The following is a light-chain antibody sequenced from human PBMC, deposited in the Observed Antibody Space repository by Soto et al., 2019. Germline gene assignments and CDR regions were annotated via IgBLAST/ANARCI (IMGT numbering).Light chain of an antibody. CDR1: QSVSSSY. CDR2: GAS. Sequence: EIVLTHSPGTLSLSPGERATLSCRASQSVSSSYLAWYQQKPGQAPRLLIYGASSRATGIPDRFSGSGSGTEFTLTISSLQPGDFATYYCQHYNTYPWTFGQGTKVDIK. V-gene: IGKV3-20*01. CDR3: QHYNTYPWT. J-gene: IGKJ1*01.